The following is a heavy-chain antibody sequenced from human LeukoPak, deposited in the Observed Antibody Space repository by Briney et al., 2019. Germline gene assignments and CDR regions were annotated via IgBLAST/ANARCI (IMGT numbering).Heavy chain of an antibody. CDR3: ARALGRSALDY. Sequence: SETLSLTCTVSGGSISSYYWSRIRQPPGKGLEWIGYIYYSGSTNYNPSLKSRVTISVDTSKNQFSLKLSSVTAADTAVYYCARALGRSALDYWGQGTLVTVSS. V-gene: IGHV4-59*01. CDR2: IYYSGST. CDR1: GGSISSYY. D-gene: IGHD1-26*01. J-gene: IGHJ4*02.